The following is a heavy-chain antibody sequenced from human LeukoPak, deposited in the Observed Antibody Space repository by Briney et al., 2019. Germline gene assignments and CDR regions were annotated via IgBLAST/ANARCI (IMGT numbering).Heavy chain of an antibody. Sequence: GGSLRLSCAASGFTFSSYAMSWVRQAPGKGLEWVSAISGSGGSTYYADSVKGRFTISRDNSKNTLCLEMNSLRAEDPAVYYCAKDLGYYFDYWGQGTLVTVSS. J-gene: IGHJ4*02. CDR3: AKDLGYYFDY. V-gene: IGHV3-23*01. CDR1: GFTFSSYA. CDR2: ISGSGGST. D-gene: IGHD3-16*01.